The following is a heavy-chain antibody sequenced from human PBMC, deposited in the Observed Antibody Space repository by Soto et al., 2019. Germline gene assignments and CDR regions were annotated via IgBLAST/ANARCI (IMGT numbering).Heavy chain of an antibody. D-gene: IGHD3-22*01. CDR2: IYWDDDK. V-gene: IGHV2-5*02. CDR1: GFSISTSGMA. Sequence: QITLKESGPTLVTPTQTLTLTCTFSGFSISTSGMAVGWIRQPPGKALEWLSLIYWDDDKDYNPSLRTRLTISKDTSRNQVVLTITNMDPVDTATYYCLHSSRLYYDPPNSPDYFDYWGQGALVTVSS. J-gene: IGHJ4*02. CDR3: LHSSRLYYDPPNSPDYFDY.